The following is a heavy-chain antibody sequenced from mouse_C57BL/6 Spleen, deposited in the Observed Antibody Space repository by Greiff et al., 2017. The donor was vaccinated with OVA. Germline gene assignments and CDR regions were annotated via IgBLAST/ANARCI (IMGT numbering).Heavy chain of an antibody. CDR1: GFTFSNYW. D-gene: IGHD1-1*01. CDR3: TGVIITTVVNYFDY. CDR2: IRLKSDNYAT. Sequence: EVKLEESGGGLVQPGGSMKLSCVASGFTFSNYWMNWVRQSPEKGLEWVAQIRLKSDNYATHYAESVKGRFTISRDDSKSSVYLQMNNLRAEDTGIYYCTGVIITTVVNYFDYWGQGTTLTVSS. V-gene: IGHV6-3*01. J-gene: IGHJ2*01.